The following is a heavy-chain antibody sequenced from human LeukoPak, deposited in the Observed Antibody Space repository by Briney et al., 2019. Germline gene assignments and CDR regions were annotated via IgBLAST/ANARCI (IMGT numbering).Heavy chain of an antibody. CDR1: GLTVSRYE. V-gene: IGHV3-48*03. D-gene: IGHD3-3*01. CDR2: ISSSGSTI. J-gene: IGHJ5*02. Sequence: GGSLRLSCAASGLTVSRYEMNWVRQAPGKGLEWVSYISSSGSTIYYADSVKGRFTTSRDNAKNSLYLQMNSLRAEDTAVYYRARVPIFGVVIEYNWFDPWGQGTLVTVSS. CDR3: ARVPIFGVVIEYNWFDP.